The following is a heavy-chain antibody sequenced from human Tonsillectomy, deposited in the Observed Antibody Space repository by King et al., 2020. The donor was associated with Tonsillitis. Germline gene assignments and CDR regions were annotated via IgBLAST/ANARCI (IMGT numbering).Heavy chain of an antibody. CDR2: IYTSGRI. CDR3: ARGGEILTGGSLFDP. Sequence: QLQESGPGLVKPSQTLSLTCTVSGGSISSGNYYWSWIRQPAGKGLEWIGRIYTSGRINYNPSLESRVTMSVDTSKNQFSLKLSSVTAADTAVYYCARGGEILTGGSLFDPWGQGTLVTVSS. V-gene: IGHV4-61*02. J-gene: IGHJ5*02. CDR1: GGSISSGNYY. D-gene: IGHD3-9*01.